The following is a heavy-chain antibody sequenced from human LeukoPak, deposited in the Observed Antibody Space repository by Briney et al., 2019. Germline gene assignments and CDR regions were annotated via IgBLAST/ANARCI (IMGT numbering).Heavy chain of an antibody. CDR3: AKVPAPTWELLLDY. J-gene: IGHJ4*02. V-gene: IGHV3-33*06. Sequence: PGGSLRLSCAASGFTFTKYWMTWVRQAPGKGLEWVATIWYDGSNQHYPDSVKGRFTISRDNSKNTLYLQMNSLRAEDTAVYYCAKVPAPTWELLLDYWGQGTLVTVSS. CDR1: GFTFTKYW. D-gene: IGHD1-26*01. CDR2: IWYDGSNQ.